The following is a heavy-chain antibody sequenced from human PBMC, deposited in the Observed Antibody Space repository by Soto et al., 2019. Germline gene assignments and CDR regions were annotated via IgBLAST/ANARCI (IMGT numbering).Heavy chain of an antibody. D-gene: IGHD6-6*01. CDR3: ARGIIAARGYYRSSGSWYFDL. CDR2: ISYDGSNK. J-gene: IGHJ2*01. V-gene: IGHV3-30-3*01. Sequence: QVQLVESGGGVVQPGRSLRLSCAASGFTFSSYAMHWVRQAPGKGLEWVAVISYDGSNKYYADSVKGRFTISRDNSKNTLYLQMNSLRAEDTAVYYCARGIIAARGYYRSSGSWYFDLWGRGTLVTVSS. CDR1: GFTFSSYA.